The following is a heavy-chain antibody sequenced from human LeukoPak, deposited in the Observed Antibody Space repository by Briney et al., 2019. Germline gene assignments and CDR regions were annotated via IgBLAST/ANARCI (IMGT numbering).Heavy chain of an antibody. Sequence: PSETLSLTCTVSGYSISSGYYWGWTRQPPGKGLEWIGSIYHSGSTYYNPSLKSRVTISVDTSKNQFSLKLSSVTAADTAVYYCARVYSQVTTISLGYWGQGTLVTVSS. D-gene: IGHD5-12*01. CDR2: IYHSGST. CDR1: GYSISSGYY. V-gene: IGHV4-38-2*02. J-gene: IGHJ4*02. CDR3: ARVYSQVTTISLGY.